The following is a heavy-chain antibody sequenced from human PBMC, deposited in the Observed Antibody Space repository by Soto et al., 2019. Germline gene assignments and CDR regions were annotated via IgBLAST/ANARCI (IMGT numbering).Heavy chain of an antibody. Sequence: QVQLVQSGAEVKKPGASVRVSCKTSGYTFTGYYIHWVRQAPGQGLEWMGWINPNSGGTNYAQKLQGRVAMTRDTSINTGYMELRRRSSAATAVYYGAIGGHYSTAVADFWGQGSLVTVFS. CDR2: INPNSGGT. CDR1: GYTFTGYY. J-gene: IGHJ4*02. CDR3: AIGGHYSTAVADF. D-gene: IGHD2-15*01. V-gene: IGHV1-2*02.